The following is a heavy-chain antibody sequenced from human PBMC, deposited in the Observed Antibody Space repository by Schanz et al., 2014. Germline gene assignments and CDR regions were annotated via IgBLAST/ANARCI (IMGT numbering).Heavy chain of an antibody. Sequence: QVQLVQSGPEVKKPGSSVKVSCQAFGDTFSKYNIMWVRQVPGQGLEWLGRIMPLRGLGNNAWKFQDRLTITADTSTTTAYMELSGLRSEDTAVYYCARDRLECGAECYSVEVFEIWGQGTLVIVSS. V-gene: IGHV1-69*08. CDR1: GDTFSKYN. J-gene: IGHJ4*02. CDR2: IMPLRGLG. D-gene: IGHD2-21*01. CDR3: ARDRLECGAECYSVEVFEI.